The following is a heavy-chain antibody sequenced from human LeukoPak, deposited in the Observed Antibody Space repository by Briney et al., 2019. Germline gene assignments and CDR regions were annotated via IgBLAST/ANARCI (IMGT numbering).Heavy chain of an antibody. CDR1: GGSISNYY. J-gene: IGHJ4*02. Sequence: SETLSLTCTVSGGSISNYYWSWIRQPPGKGLEWIGYIYDSGSTNYNPSLKSRVTISVDTSKNQFSLKLSSVTAADTAVYYCARARSWQYYFDYWGQGTLVTVSS. V-gene: IGHV4-59*01. D-gene: IGHD1-26*01. CDR2: IYDSGST. CDR3: ARARSWQYYFDY.